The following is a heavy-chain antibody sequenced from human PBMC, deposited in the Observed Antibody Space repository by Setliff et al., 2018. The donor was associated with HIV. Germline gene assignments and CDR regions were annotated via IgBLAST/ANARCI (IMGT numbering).Heavy chain of an antibody. V-gene: IGHV4-4*07. CDR2: IYTSANT. D-gene: IGHD3-3*01. Sequence: NPSETLSLTCTVSGGSISSYYWSWIRQHAGKGLEWIGRIYTSANTNYSPSLKSRVTMLVDTSKNQFSLNLGSVTAADPAVYYCARGSGYYYSNFYLDVWGKGTTVTVSS. CDR3: ARGSGYYYSNFYLDV. J-gene: IGHJ6*03. CDR1: GGSISSYY.